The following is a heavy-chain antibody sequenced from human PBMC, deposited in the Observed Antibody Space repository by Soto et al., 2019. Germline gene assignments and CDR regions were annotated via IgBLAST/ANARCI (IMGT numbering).Heavy chain of an antibody. D-gene: IGHD5-12*01. CDR3: VKHARWIKGAY. V-gene: IGHV4-59*08. CDR1: GGSFSPNY. CDR2: IYFGGTT. Sequence: PEETLSLTCTVSGGSFSPNYCAWIRQPPGKGLEWVGYIYFGGTTSYNPSLKSRVTISLETSNSHFSLRLTSVTAAYTAVYYCVKHARWIKGAYCGKGPLVTVS. J-gene: IGHJ4*02.